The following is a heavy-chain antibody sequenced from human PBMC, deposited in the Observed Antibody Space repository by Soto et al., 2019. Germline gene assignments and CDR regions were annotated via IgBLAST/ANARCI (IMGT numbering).Heavy chain of an antibody. Sequence: SETLSLTCTVSGGSVSSGGYYWSWIRQPPGKGLEWIGYIYYSGSTNYNPSLKSRVTISVDTSKNQFSLKLSSVTAADTAVYYCARDRRQYNYWGQGTLVTVSS. V-gene: IGHV4-61*08. J-gene: IGHJ4*02. CDR1: GGSVSSGGYY. CDR3: ARDRRQYNY. CDR2: IYYSGST. D-gene: IGHD6-6*01.